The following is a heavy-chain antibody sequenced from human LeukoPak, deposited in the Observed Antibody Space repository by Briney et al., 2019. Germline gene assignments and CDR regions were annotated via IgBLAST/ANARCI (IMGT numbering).Heavy chain of an antibody. J-gene: IGHJ4*02. D-gene: IGHD1-26*01. CDR3: ARGHPGIVGATTANYFDY. CDR2: INHSGST. Sequence: SETLSLTCAVYGGSFSGYYWSWIRQPPGKGLEWIGEINHSGSTNYNPSLKSRVTISVDTSKNQFSLKLSSVTAADTAVYYCARGHPGIVGATTANYFDYWGQGTQVTVSS. CDR1: GGSFSGYY. V-gene: IGHV4-34*01.